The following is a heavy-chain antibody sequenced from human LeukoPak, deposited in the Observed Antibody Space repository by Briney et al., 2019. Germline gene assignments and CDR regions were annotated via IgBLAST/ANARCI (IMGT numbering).Heavy chain of an antibody. CDR3: ARVGSYGYYYYYYMDV. D-gene: IGHD5-18*01. CDR1: GGSFSGYY. J-gene: IGHJ6*03. Sequence: PSETLSLTCAVYGGSFSGYYWSWIRQPPGKGLEWIGEINHSGSTNYNPSLKSRVTISVDTSKNQFSLKLSSVTAADTAVYYCARVGSYGYYYYYYMDVWGKGTTVTVSS. V-gene: IGHV4-34*01. CDR2: INHSGST.